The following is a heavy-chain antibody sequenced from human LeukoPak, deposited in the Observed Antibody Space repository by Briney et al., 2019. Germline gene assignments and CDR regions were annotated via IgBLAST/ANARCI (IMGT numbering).Heavy chain of an antibody. Sequence: SETLSLTCAVYGGSFSGYDWSWIRQPPGKGLEWIGEINHSGSTNYNPSLKSRVTISVDTSKNQFSLKLSSVTAADTAVYYCARGVWNNWFDPWGQGTLVTVSS. J-gene: IGHJ5*02. V-gene: IGHV4-34*01. CDR3: ARGVWNNWFDP. CDR1: GGSFSGYD. D-gene: IGHD2-21*01. CDR2: INHSGST.